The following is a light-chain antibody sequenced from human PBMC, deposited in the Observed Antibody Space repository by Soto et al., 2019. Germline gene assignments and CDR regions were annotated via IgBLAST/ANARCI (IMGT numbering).Light chain of an antibody. Sequence: QSVLTQPPSASRSPGQSVTISCTGTSSDVGGYNYVSWYQQYPGKAPKVMIYEVSKRPSGVPDRFSGSKSGNTASLTVSGLQAEDEADYYCSSYAGSNNLVFGGGTKVTVL. J-gene: IGLJ2*01. CDR3: SSYAGSNNLV. CDR1: SSDVGGYNY. V-gene: IGLV2-8*01. CDR2: EVS.